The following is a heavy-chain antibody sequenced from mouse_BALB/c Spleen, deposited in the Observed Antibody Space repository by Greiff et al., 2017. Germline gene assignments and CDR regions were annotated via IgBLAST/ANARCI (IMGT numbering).Heavy chain of an antibody. J-gene: IGHJ3*01. Sequence: EVHLVESGGGLVKPGGSLKLSCAASGFTFSSYTMSWVRQTPEKRLEWVATISSGGSYTYYPDSVKGRFTISRDNAKNTLYLQMSSLKSEDTAMYYCTRGAYWGQGTLVTVSA. CDR1: GFTFSSYT. CDR3: TRGAY. V-gene: IGHV5-6-4*01. CDR2: ISSGGSYT.